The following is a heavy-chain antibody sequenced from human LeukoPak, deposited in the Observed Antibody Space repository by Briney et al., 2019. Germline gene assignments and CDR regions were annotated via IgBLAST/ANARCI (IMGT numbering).Heavy chain of an antibody. CDR2: IRFDGSDK. CDR3: AKDRAATGVFDY. D-gene: IGHD6-13*01. Sequence: PGGSLRLSCAASGFTFSSYGMHWVRQAPGKGLEWVAYIRFDGSDKYYADSVRGRFTISRDNSKTTLYLQMNSLRAEDTALYYCAKDRAATGVFDYWGQGTLVTVSS. CDR1: GFTFSSYG. V-gene: IGHV3-30*02. J-gene: IGHJ4*02.